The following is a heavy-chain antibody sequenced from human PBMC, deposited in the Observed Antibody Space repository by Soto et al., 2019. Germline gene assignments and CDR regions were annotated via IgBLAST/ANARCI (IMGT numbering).Heavy chain of an antibody. D-gene: IGHD3-10*01. CDR1: GFTFSNYG. Sequence: QVQLVESGGGVVQPGRSLRLSCAASGFTFSNYGMHWVRQAPGKGLEWVAVILNDGSNRYHADSVKDRFTISRDNSKNTLYLQMTGLRAEDTAVYYCARDDEYSGNGMDVWGQGTTVTVS. J-gene: IGHJ6*02. V-gene: IGHV3-33*01. CDR3: ARDDEYSGNGMDV. CDR2: ILNDGSNR.